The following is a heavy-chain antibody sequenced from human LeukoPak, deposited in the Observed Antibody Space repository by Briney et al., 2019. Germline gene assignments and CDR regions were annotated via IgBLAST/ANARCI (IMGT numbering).Heavy chain of an antibody. CDR3: AREIVSSGCLDY. CDR1: DFAFYGYS. Sequence: GRSLTLSCAASDFAFYGYSMHWVRQAAGKGLEWISSISSNSEYIYYADSVKGRFTISRDNAKNSLYLQVTGLRVEDTALYYCAREIVSSGCLDYWGQGSLVTVSS. V-gene: IGHV3-21*06. J-gene: IGHJ4*02. CDR2: ISSNSEYI. D-gene: IGHD6-19*01.